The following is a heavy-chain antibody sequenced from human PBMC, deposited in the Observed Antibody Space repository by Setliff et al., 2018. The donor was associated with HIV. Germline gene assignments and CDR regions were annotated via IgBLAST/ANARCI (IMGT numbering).Heavy chain of an antibody. CDR2: IYYTGST. J-gene: IGHJ4*02. CDR1: GGSISSKNYY. D-gene: IGHD3-3*01. CDR3: ARAPITIFGVIIIPVYFDY. Sequence: SETLSLTCTVSGGSISSKNYYWGWIRQPPGKGLAWIGSIYYTGSTYYNPSLKSRVTISVDTSKNQFSLKLSSVTAADTAVYYCARAPITIFGVIIIPVYFDYWGQGTLVTVSS. V-gene: IGHV4-39*07.